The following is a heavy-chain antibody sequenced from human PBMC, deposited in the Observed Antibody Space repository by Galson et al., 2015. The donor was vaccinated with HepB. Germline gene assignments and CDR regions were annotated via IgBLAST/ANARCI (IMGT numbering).Heavy chain of an antibody. CDR3: ASEHHWEPTGVRYYYGMDA. V-gene: IGHV1-18*01. J-gene: IGHJ6*02. Sequence: SVKVSCKASGYTFTSYGISWVRQAPGQGLEWMGWISAYNGNTNYAQKLQGRVTMTTDTSTSTAYMELRSLRSDDTAVYYCASEHHWEPTGVRYYYGMDAWGQGTTVTVSS. D-gene: IGHD4-23*01. CDR2: ISAYNGNT. CDR1: GYTFTSYG.